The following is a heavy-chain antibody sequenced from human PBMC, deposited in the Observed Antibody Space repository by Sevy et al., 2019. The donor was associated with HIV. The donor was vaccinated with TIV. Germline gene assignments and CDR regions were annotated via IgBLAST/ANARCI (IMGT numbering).Heavy chain of an antibody. CDR3: ARARTGTTHY. CDR2: ISSSSSYA. CDR1: GFTFSDYY. Sequence: GGSLRLSCAASGFTFSDYYMSWIRQAPGKGLEWVSYISSSSSYANYADSVKGRFTISRDNAKNSLYLQMNSLRAEDTAVYYCARARTGTTHYWGQGTLVTVSS. J-gene: IGHJ4*02. V-gene: IGHV3-11*06. D-gene: IGHD1-7*01.